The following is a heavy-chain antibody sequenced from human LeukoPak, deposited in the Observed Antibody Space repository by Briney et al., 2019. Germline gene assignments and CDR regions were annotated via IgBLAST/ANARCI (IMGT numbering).Heavy chain of an antibody. J-gene: IGHJ4*02. V-gene: IGHV1-3*03. CDR2: INAGNGNT. CDR3: AIIGRASDGGEKFDY. Sequence: ASVKVSCKASGYTFTSYAMHWVRQAPGQRLEWMGWINAGNGNTKYSQESQGRVTITRDTSASTAYMELSSLRSEDMAVYYCAIIGRASDGGEKFDYWGQGTLVTVSS. CDR1: GYTFTSYA. D-gene: IGHD3-16*01.